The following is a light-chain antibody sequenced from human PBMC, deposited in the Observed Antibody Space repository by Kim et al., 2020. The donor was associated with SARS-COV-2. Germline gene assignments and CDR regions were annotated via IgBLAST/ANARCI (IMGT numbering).Light chain of an antibody. Sequence: QSALTQPRSVSGSPGQSVTISCAGTSTDVGGYNYVSWYQQYPGKAPKVMIYDVTKRPSGVPDRFSGSKSGNTASLTISGLQAEDEADYYCCSYAGSNTFWVFGAGTKLTVL. J-gene: IGLJ1*01. V-gene: IGLV2-11*01. CDR2: DVT. CDR3: CSYAGSNTFWV. CDR1: STDVGGYNY.